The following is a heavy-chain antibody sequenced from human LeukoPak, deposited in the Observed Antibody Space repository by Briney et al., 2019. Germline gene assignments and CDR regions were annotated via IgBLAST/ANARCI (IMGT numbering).Heavy chain of an antibody. CDR2: IHHSGST. Sequence: PSETLSLTCAVSGYSISSGYYWSWIRQPPGKGLEWIGEIHHSGSTNYNPSLKSRVTISVDTSKNQFSLKVSSVTAADTAVYYCARGNGYSSVPYYYYYMDVWGKGTTVTVSS. CDR1: GYSISSGYY. V-gene: IGHV4-34*01. J-gene: IGHJ6*03. D-gene: IGHD5-18*01. CDR3: ARGNGYSSVPYYYYYMDV.